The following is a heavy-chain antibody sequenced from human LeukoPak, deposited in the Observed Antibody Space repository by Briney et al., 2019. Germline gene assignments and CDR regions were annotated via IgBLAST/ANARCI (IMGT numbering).Heavy chain of an antibody. Sequence: SETLSLTCTVSGVSISSYYWSWIRQPPGKGLEWIGNIYYSGSTNYNPSLKSRVTISVDTSKNQFSLKLSSVTAADTAVYYCTRGSIAYYYMDVWGKGTTVTISS. CDR3: TRGSIAYYYMDV. CDR2: IYYSGST. V-gene: IGHV4-59*01. CDR1: GVSISSYY. J-gene: IGHJ6*03. D-gene: IGHD3-22*01.